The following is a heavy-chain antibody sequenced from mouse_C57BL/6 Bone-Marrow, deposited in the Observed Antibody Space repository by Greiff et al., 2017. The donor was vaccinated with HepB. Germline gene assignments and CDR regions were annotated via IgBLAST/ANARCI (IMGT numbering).Heavy chain of an antibody. J-gene: IGHJ1*03. D-gene: IGHD1-1*01. CDR1: GFTFSDYY. V-gene: IGHV5-16*01. Sequence: EVKLMESEGGLVQPGSSMKLSCTASGFTFSDYYMAWVRQVPEKGLEWVANINYDGSSTYYLDSLKSRFIISRDNAKNILYLQMSSLKSEDTATYYCARDHYYGSSHWYFDVWGTGTTVTVSS. CDR2: INYDGSST. CDR3: ARDHYYGSSHWYFDV.